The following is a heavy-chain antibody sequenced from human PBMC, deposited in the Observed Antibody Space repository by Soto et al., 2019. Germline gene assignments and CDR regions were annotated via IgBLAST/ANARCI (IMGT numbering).Heavy chain of an antibody. J-gene: IGHJ4*02. Sequence: QVQLVQSGAEVKKPGSSVKVSYKASGGTFSSLAISWVRQAPGQGLEWMGGLVPVFGTANYAQKFQDRVTITADKSTSTCYMELSSLRSEDTAVYYCARSPGVFDYWGQGTLVTVSS. CDR1: GGTFSSLA. D-gene: IGHD3-10*01. V-gene: IGHV1-69*06. CDR3: ARSPGVFDY. CDR2: LVPVFGTA.